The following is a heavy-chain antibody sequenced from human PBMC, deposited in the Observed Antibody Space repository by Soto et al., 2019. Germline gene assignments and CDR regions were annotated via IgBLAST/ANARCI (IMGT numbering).Heavy chain of an antibody. CDR1: GFSFSNYA. V-gene: IGHV3-33*01. CDR2: IWYDGSNK. D-gene: IGHD1-26*01. CDR3: TRDPYGGSRYYFDS. Sequence: GGSLRLSCAASGFSFSNYAIHFFRQAPGKGLEWVAVIWYDGSNKYYADSVKGRFTISKDNSQTTVYLQMNSLRAEDTAVYYCTRDPYGGSRYYFDSWGQGTLVTVSS. J-gene: IGHJ4*02.